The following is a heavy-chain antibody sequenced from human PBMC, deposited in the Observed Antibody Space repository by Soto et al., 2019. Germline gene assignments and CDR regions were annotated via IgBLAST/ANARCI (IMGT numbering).Heavy chain of an antibody. D-gene: IGHD1-26*01. CDR1: GFSLTTSGMG. CDR2: IYWDEDK. CDR3: VHRSSGSQFAS. Sequence: QITLRESGPTLVKPTQTLTLTCTFSGFSLTTSGMGVGWIRQPPGKALEWLALIYWDEDKRSSPSLRSRLTIIKDTSKNQVVLTMTNMDPVDTATYYCVHRSSGSQFASWGQGTLVTVSS. J-gene: IGHJ4*02. V-gene: IGHV2-5*02.